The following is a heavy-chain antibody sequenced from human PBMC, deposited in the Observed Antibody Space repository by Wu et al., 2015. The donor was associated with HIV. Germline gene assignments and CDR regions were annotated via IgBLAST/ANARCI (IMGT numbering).Heavy chain of an antibody. CDR2: INPSSGVT. J-gene: IGHJ4*02. Sequence: QVQLVQSGAEMMKPGASLKVSCQTSGYNFNGHFLHWVRQAPGQGLEWMARINPSSGVTDFAQKFQDRVTVTRDISTTTVYMELHRLRSDDMAVYYCARDGIDFDWSFDWVQGTLVTVSS. CDR1: GYNFNGHF. CDR3: ARDGIDFDWSFD. D-gene: IGHD3-9*01. V-gene: IGHV1-2*02.